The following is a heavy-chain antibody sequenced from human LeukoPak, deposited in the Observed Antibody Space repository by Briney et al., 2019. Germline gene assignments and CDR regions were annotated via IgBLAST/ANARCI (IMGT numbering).Heavy chain of an antibody. V-gene: IGHV3-23*01. CDR1: GFTFSSYA. Sequence: GASLRLSCAASGFTFSSYAMSWVRQAPGKRLEWVSAISGSGGSTYYADSVKGRFTISRDNSKNTLYLQMNSLRAEDTAVYYCARHRAGYYDTSGYYYDYWGQGTLVTVSS. J-gene: IGHJ4*02. CDR3: ARHRAGYYDTSGYYYDY. D-gene: IGHD3-22*01. CDR2: ISGSGGST.